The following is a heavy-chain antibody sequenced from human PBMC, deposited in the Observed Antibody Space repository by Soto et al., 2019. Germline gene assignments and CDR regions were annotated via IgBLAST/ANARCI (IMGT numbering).Heavy chain of an antibody. CDR3: ARDSLLAVADAFDI. J-gene: IGHJ3*02. CDR1: GYTFTSYD. V-gene: IGHV1-8*01. Sequence: QVQLVQSGAEVKKPGASVKVSCKASGYTFTSYDINWVRQATGQGLEWMGWMNPNSGNTGYAQKFQGRVTMTTDTSTSTAYMELRSLRSDDTAVYYCARDSLLAVADAFDIWGQGTMVTVSS. D-gene: IGHD6-19*01. CDR2: MNPNSGNT.